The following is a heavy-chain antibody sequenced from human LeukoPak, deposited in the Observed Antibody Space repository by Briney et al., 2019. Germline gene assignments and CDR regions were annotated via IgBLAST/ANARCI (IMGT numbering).Heavy chain of an antibody. V-gene: IGHV4-59*08. CDR1: GGSISSYY. J-gene: IGHJ5*02. CDR2: IYYSGST. CDR3: GRGRGPRAPFDP. Sequence: SETLSLTCAVSGGSISSYYWSWIRQPPGKGLEWIGYIYYSGSTNYNPSLKSRVTISVDTSKNQFSLKLSSVTAADTAVYYCGRGRGPRAPFDPWGQGTLVTVSS.